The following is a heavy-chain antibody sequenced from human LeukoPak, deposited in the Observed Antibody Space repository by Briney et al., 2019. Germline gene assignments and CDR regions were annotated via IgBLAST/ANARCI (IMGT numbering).Heavy chain of an antibody. V-gene: IGHV5-51*01. Sequence: GESLKISCEGSGYSFTSYWIGWVRQIPGKGLEWMGIIYPGDSDTRYSPSFQGQVTISADKSISTAYLQWSSLKASDTAMYYCARHNPDYGGNSPEAFDIWGQGTMVTVSS. CDR2: IYPGDSDT. J-gene: IGHJ3*02. CDR1: GYSFTSYW. D-gene: IGHD4-23*01. CDR3: ARHNPDYGGNSPEAFDI.